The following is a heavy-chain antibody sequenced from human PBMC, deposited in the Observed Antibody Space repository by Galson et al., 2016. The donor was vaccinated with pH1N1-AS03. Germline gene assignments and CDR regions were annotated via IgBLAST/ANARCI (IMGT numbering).Heavy chain of an antibody. Sequence: SVKVSCKASGYTFSTYGVSWVRQAPGQGLEWMGWISGYDDDTNYAQNVAGRVTMTTDKSTSTVYMELRSLRSDDTAVYYCARDRGVRPDPFDIWGQGTWVTVSS. CDR3: ARDRGVRPDPFDI. CDR2: ISGYDDDT. D-gene: IGHD3-10*01. V-gene: IGHV1-18*04. CDR1: GYTFSTYG. J-gene: IGHJ3*02.